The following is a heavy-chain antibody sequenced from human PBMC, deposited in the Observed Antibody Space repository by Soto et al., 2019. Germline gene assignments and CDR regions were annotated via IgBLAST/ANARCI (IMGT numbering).Heavy chain of an antibody. CDR1: GFTFSSYA. Sequence: LRLSCAASGFTFSSYAMSWVRQAPGKGLEWVSAISGSGGSTYYADSVKGRFTISRDNSKNTLYLQMNSLRAEDTAVYYCAKEGSSSSRGYFDYWGQGTLVTSPQ. D-gene: IGHD6-13*01. CDR2: ISGSGGST. V-gene: IGHV3-23*01. J-gene: IGHJ4*02. CDR3: AKEGSSSSRGYFDY.